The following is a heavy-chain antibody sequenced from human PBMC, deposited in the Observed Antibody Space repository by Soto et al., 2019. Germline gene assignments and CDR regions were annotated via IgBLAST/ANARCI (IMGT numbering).Heavy chain of an antibody. CDR3: AKVFTYDFNSGAFDT. CDR2: ISGSSSTI. CDR1: GFTFSTYS. V-gene: IGHV3-48*01. J-gene: IGHJ3*02. D-gene: IGHD3-3*01. Sequence: PGGSLRLSCAASGFTFSTYSVNWVRQAPGKGLEWVSYISGSSSTIYYADSVKGRFTVSRDNAKNTLYLQMNSLRAEDTAVYYCAKVFTYDFNSGAFDTWGQGTMVTVS.